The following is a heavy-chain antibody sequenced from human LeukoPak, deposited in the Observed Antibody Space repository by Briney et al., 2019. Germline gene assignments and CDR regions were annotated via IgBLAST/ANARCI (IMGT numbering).Heavy chain of an antibody. J-gene: IGHJ4*02. D-gene: IGHD2-2*01. V-gene: IGHV3-15*01. Sequence: GGSLRLSCAASGFTFSNAWMSWVRQAPGKGLEWVGRIKSWTDGGTTDYATPVKGRFTISRHDSNTLFLQMSSLIPEDTAVYYCTTPGYYSGTTCYLFDYWGPGTLVTVSS. CDR2: IKSWTDGGTT. CDR3: TTPGYYSGTTCYLFDY. CDR1: GFTFSNAW.